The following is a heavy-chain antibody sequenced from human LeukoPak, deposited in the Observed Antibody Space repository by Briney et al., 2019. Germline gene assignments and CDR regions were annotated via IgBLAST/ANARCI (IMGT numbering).Heavy chain of an antibody. CDR1: GFTFSSYA. J-gene: IGHJ4*02. CDR2: ISVSGGST. V-gene: IGHV3-23*01. CDR3: AKGYSHFDY. D-gene: IGHD5-12*01. Sequence: GGSLRLSCAASGFTFSSYAMTWVRQAPGKGLEWVSTISVSGGSTYYADSVKGRFTISRDSSKNTLSLQMNSLRAEDTAVYYCAKGYSHFDYWGQGTLVTVSP.